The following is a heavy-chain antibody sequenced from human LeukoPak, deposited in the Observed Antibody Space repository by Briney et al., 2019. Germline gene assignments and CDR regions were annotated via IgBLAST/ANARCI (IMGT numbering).Heavy chain of an antibody. CDR2: IWNDGSNK. Sequence: PGGSLRLSCAASGFTFSSHGMHWVRQAPGKGLEWVAVIWNDGSNKYYADSVKGRFTISRDNSKNTLYLQMNSLRAEDTAVYYCARDFQDSLDYWGQGTLVTVSS. D-gene: IGHD4-11*01. V-gene: IGHV3-33*01. J-gene: IGHJ4*02. CDR1: GFTFSSHG. CDR3: ARDFQDSLDY.